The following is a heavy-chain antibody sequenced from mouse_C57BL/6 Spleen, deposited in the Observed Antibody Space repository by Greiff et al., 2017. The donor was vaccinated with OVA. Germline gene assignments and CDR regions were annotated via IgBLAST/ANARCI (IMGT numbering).Heavy chain of an antibody. CDR2: INPRSGGT. CDR1: GYAFTNYL. Sequence: VKLMESGAELVRPGTSVKVSCKASGYAFTNYLIEWVKQRPGQGLEWIGVINPRSGGTNYNEKFKGKATLTADKSSSTAYMQLSSLTSEDSAVYFCARWRDDYWGQGTTLTVSS. J-gene: IGHJ2*01. V-gene: IGHV1-54*01. CDR3: ARWRDDY.